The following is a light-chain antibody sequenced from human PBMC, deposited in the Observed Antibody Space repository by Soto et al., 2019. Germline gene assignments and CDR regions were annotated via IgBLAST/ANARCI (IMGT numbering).Light chain of an antibody. V-gene: IGLV2-8*01. J-gene: IGLJ3*02. CDR2: EVN. Sequence: QSALTQPPSASGSPGQSVTISCTGTSSDVGGYNSVSWYQQHPGKAPRLMIYEVNKRPSGVPDRFSGSKSGNTASLTVSGLQAEDEADYSCSSHAGSNNLWVFGGGTKVTVL. CDR1: SSDVGGYNS. CDR3: SSHAGSNNLWV.